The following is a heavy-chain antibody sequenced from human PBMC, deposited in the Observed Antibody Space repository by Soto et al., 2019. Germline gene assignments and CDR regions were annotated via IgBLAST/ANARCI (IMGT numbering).Heavy chain of an antibody. Sequence: QVQLVQSGAEVKKPGSSVKVSCKASGGTFSSYAISWVRQAPGQGLEWMGGIIPIFGTANYAQKFQGRVTITADESTSTAYMELSSLISEDTAVYYCARAHFTIFGRPDYFDYWGQGTLVTVSS. CDR2: IIPIFGTA. J-gene: IGHJ4*02. CDR3: ARAHFTIFGRPDYFDY. V-gene: IGHV1-69*01. CDR1: GGTFSSYA. D-gene: IGHD3-3*01.